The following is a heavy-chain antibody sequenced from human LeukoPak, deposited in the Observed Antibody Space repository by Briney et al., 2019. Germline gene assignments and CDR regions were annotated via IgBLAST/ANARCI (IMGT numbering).Heavy chain of an antibody. V-gene: IGHV1-2*02. CDR3: RRGKSSFF. J-gene: IGHJ4*02. D-gene: IGHD1-14*01. Sequence: ASVKVSCKAAGYTFTDYYIQWVRQAPGQGLEWMGWINRNSGGTNCAEKFQGRVTVTRDTSISTVYMELSSLRSDDTAVYYCRRGKSSFFCGQGTLVTVSS. CDR2: INRNSGGT. CDR1: GYTFTDYY.